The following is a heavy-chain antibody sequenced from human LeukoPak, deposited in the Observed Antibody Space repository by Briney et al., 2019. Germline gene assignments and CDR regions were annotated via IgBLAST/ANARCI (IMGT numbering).Heavy chain of an antibody. CDR3: AKDRFGNYDILTGPLGY. CDR2: ISYDGSNK. CDR1: GFTFSSYG. D-gene: IGHD3-9*01. V-gene: IGHV3-30*18. Sequence: GGSLRLSCAASGFTFSSYGMHWVRQAPGKGLEWVAVISYDGSNKYYADSVKGRFTISRDNSKNTLYLQMNSLRAGDTAVYYCAKDRFGNYDILTGPLGYWGQGTLVTVSS. J-gene: IGHJ4*02.